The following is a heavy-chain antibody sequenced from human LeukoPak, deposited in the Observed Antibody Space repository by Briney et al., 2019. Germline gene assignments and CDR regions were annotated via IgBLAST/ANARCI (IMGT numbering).Heavy chain of an antibody. CDR2: ISWNSGSI. CDR3: AKLAGHFDY. D-gene: IGHD3-3*02. V-gene: IGHV3-9*01. J-gene: IGHJ4*02. CDR1: GFTFDDYA. Sequence: PGGSLRLSCAASGFTFDDYAMHWVRQAPGKGLEWVSGISWNSGSIGYADSVKGRFTISRDNAKNPLYLQMNSLRAEDTALYYCAKLAGHFDYWGQGTLVTVSS.